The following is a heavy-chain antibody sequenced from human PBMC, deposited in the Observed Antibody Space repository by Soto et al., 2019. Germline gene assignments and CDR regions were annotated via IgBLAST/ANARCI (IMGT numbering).Heavy chain of an antibody. CDR2: IWYDGSNK. CDR1: GFTFSSYG. D-gene: IGHD3-10*01. CDR3: ARHYYGSGSYSADY. Sequence: QVQLVESGGGVVQPGRSLRLSCAASGFTFSSYGMHWVRQAPGEGLEWVAVIWYDGSNKYYADSVKGRFTISRDNSKNTLYLQMNSLRAEDTAVYYCARHYYGSGSYSADYWGQGTLVTVSS. V-gene: IGHV3-33*01. J-gene: IGHJ4*02.